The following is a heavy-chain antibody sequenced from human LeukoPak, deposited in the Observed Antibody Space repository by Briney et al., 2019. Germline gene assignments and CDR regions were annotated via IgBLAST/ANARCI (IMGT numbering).Heavy chain of an antibody. CDR2: ISAYNSNT. CDR1: GYTFTSYG. CDR3: ARVHYYDSSGYYY. D-gene: IGHD3-22*01. V-gene: IGHV1-18*01. J-gene: IGHJ4*02. Sequence: GSVRVSCKASGYTFTSYGISWVRQAPGQGLEWMGWISAYNSNTNYAQKLQGRVTITTDTSTSTAYMELRSLRSDDTAVYYCARVHYYDSSGYYYWGQGTLVTVSS.